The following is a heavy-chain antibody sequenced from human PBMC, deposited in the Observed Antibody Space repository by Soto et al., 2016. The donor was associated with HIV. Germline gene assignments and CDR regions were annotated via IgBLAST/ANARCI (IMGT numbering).Heavy chain of an antibody. CDR1: GGSINSHH. CDR3: ARTNAFDI. CDR2: IYYSGKT. J-gene: IGHJ3*02. Sequence: VQLQESGPRLVKPSETLSLTCTVSGGSINSHHWNWIRQPPGKGLEWIGCIYYSGKTYYNPSLKSRVTISIDTSKNQFSLNLSSVTDADTAIYYCARTNAFDIWGQGTMVHRLF. V-gene: IGHV4-59*11.